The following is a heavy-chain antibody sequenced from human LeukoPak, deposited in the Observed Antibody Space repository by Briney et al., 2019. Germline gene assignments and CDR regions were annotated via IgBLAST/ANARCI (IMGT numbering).Heavy chain of an antibody. CDR3: AKGEAYYYDSSGYYVY. CDR1: GFTFSSYA. Sequence: GGSLRLSCAASGFTFSSYAMSWVRQAPGKGLGWVSAISGSGGSTYYADSVKGRFTISRDNSKNTLYLQMNSLRAEDTAVYYCAKGEAYYYDSSGYYVYWGQGTLVTVSS. D-gene: IGHD3-22*01. V-gene: IGHV3-23*01. CDR2: ISGSGGST. J-gene: IGHJ4*02.